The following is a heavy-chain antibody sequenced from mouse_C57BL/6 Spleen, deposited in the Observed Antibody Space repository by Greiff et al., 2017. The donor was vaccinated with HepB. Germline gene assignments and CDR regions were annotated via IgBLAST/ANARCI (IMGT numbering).Heavy chain of an antibody. V-gene: IGHV5-17*01. D-gene: IGHD2-4*01. CDR3: ARYDYHHWYFDV. J-gene: IGHJ1*03. Sequence: EVKLVESGGGLVKPGGSLKLSCAASGFTFSDYGMHWVRQAPEKGLEWVAYISSGSSTIYYADTVKGRFTISRDNAKNTLFLQMTSLRSEDTAMYYCARYDYHHWYFDVWGTGTTVTVSS. CDR2: ISSGSSTI. CDR1: GFTFSDYG.